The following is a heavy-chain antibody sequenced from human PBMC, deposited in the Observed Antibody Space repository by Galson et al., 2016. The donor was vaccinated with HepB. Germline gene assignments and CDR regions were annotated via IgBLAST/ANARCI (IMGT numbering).Heavy chain of an antibody. CDR3: AVRYSSIWYFQH. D-gene: IGHD6-13*01. CDR2: ISSSSSSI. J-gene: IGHJ1*01. V-gene: IGHV3-48*04. Sequence: SLRLSCAASGFTFSSHAMDWVRQAPGKGLEWISYISSSSSSIYYADSVKGRFTISRDNSKNTLYLQMNSLGAEDTAIYYCAVRYSSIWYFQHWGRGTLVSVSS. CDR1: GFTFSSHA.